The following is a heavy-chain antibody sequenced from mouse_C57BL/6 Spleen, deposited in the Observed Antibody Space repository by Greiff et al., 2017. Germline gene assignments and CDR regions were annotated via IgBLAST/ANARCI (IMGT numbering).Heavy chain of an antibody. D-gene: IGHD1-1*01. V-gene: IGHV1-19*01. J-gene: IGHJ2*01. CDR2: INPYNGGT. CDR1: GYTFTDYY. Sequence: EVKLMESGPVLVKPGASVKMSCKASGYTFTDYYMNWVKQSHGKSLEWIGVINPYNGGTSYNQKFKGKATLTVDKSSSTAYMELNSLTSEDSAVYYCARRVSTVVRGFDYWGQGTTLTVSS. CDR3: ARRVSTVVRGFDY.